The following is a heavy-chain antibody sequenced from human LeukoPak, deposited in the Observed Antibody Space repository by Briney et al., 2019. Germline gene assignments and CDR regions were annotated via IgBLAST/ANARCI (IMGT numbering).Heavy chain of an antibody. D-gene: IGHD6-25*01. J-gene: IGHJ4*02. CDR1: GFTVTRYA. Sequence: GGSLRLSCAASGFTVTRYAMSWVRQAPGEGLEWVAAINNNNNPYYADSVRGRFTISRDTSGNTLYLQMNNLRAGDTAIYYCAKDHSSSGWPAFESWGQGTLVTVSS. CDR2: INNNNNP. CDR3: AKDHSSSGWPAFES. V-gene: IGHV3-23*05.